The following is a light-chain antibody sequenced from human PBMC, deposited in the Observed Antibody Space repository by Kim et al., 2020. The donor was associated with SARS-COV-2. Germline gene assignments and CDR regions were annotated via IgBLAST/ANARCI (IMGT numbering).Light chain of an antibody. Sequence: DIQMTQSPSSLSASVGDRVNITCRASQSIRRYLNWYQQKPGEAPKLVIYSASSVQSGAPSGVSGDGSETEFTITISSLQPEHFATYYCQQSYSTPFTFGPGTKVDIK. CDR3: QQSYSTPFT. CDR2: SAS. J-gene: IGKJ3*01. CDR1: QSIRRY. V-gene: IGKV1-39*01.